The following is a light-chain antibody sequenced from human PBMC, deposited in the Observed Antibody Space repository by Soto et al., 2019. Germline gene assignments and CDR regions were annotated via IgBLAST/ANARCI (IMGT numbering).Light chain of an antibody. CDR2: GAS. Sequence: EIVMTQSPATLSVSPGERATLSCRASQSVHSILAWYQQKPGQAPRLLIYGASTRATGIPDRFSGSGSGTEFTLTISSLQSEDFAVYYCQQYNNWPLTFGGGTKVEIK. J-gene: IGKJ4*01. CDR3: QQYNNWPLT. V-gene: IGKV3-15*01. CDR1: QSVHSI.